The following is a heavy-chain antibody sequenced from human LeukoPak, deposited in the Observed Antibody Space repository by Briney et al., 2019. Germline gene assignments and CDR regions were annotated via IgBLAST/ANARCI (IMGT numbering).Heavy chain of an antibody. CDR3: ARVAYYYDSSGYYPPPDY. CDR2: IIPIFGTA. D-gene: IGHD3-22*01. Sequence: GASVKVSCKASGGTFSSYAISWVRQAPGQGLEWMGGIIPIFGTANYAQKFQGRVTITADESTSTAYMELSSLRSEDTAVYYCARVAYYYDSSGYYPPPDYWGQGTLVTVSS. J-gene: IGHJ4*02. V-gene: IGHV1-69*13. CDR1: GGTFSSYA.